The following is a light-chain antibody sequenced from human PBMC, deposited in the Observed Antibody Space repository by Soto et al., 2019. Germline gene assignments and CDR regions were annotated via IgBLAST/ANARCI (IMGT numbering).Light chain of an antibody. CDR2: LGS. J-gene: IGKJ5*01. CDR1: QSLLHSNGYNY. CDR3: MQALQTPST. Sequence: DIVMTQSPLSLPVTPGEPASISCRSSQSLLHSNGYNYLDWYLQKPGQSPQLLIYLGSNRASGVPDRFSGSGCGTDFTLKISRVEAEYVGVYYYMQALQTPSTFGQGTRLEIK. V-gene: IGKV2-28*01.